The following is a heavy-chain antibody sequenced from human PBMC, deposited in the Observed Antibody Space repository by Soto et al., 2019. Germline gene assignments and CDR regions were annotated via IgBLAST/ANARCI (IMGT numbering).Heavy chain of an antibody. CDR3: ARLSNSATPLDC. J-gene: IGHJ4*02. CDR2: INGDGSRT. V-gene: IGHV3-74*01. CDR1: GFTFSSSW. Sequence: EVQLVESGGGLVQPGGSLRLSFAASGFTFSSSWMHWVRQPPGKGPVWVSGINGDGSRTSYADSVKGRFTISRDNAKNTLYLQVNSLRAEDTAVYYCARLSNSATPLDCWGQGTLVTVSS.